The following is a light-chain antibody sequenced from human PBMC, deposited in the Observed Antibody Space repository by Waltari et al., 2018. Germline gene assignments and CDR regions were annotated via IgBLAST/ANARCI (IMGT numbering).Light chain of an antibody. CDR2: DAS. CDR3: QQRSNWPPFT. J-gene: IGKJ3*01. Sequence: IVLTQSPATLSLYPGERATLPCRASQRVSSYLAWYQQKPGQAPRLFIYDASNRATGIPARFSGNWSGTDFTLTIGDLEPEDFAVYYCQQRSNWPPFTFGPGTKVDIK. V-gene: IGKV3-11*01. CDR1: QRVSSY.